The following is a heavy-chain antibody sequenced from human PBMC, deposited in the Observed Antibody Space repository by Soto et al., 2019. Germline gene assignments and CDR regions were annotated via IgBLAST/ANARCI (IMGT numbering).Heavy chain of an antibody. Sequence: SETLSLTCTVSGGSISSYYWSWIRQPPGKGLEWIGYIYYSGSTNYNPSLKSRVTISVDASKNQFPLKLSSVTAADTAVYYCARGDDTVDFDYWGQGTLVTVSS. V-gene: IGHV4-59*01. J-gene: IGHJ4*02. CDR3: ARGDDTVDFDY. CDR2: IYYSGST. CDR1: GGSISSYY. D-gene: IGHD4-17*01.